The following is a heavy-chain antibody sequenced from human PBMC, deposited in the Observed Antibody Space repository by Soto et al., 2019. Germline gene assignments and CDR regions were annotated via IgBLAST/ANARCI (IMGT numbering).Heavy chain of an antibody. CDR1: GDAFSGYP. CDR3: ERGGQGLLAASTMPDY. V-gene: IGHV1-69*02. J-gene: IGHJ4*02. Sequence: SLLKLDWKGSGDAFSGYPSRWLRKKTGRGLEWMGRIIPILGIENYAQKFQGRVTITADKSTSTASMELSSLRSEDTAVFYCERGGQGLLAASTMPDYWAKGTLVTVSS. D-gene: IGHD6-13*01. CDR2: IIPILGIE.